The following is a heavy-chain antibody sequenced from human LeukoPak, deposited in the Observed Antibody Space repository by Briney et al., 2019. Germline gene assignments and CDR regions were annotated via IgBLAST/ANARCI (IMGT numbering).Heavy chain of an antibody. CDR2: IRYDGSKK. V-gene: IGHV3-30*02. CDR1: GFTFSSYG. D-gene: IGHD2-2*01. CDR3: AARDCRSTRCFDHNYYYMDV. Sequence: GGSLRLSCAASGFTFSSYGMHWVRQAPGKGLEWVAFIRYDGSKKYYAESVKGRFTISRDDSKNTLYLQMSSLRAEDTAVYYCAARDCRSTRCFDHNYYYMDVWGKGTTVTVSS. J-gene: IGHJ6*03.